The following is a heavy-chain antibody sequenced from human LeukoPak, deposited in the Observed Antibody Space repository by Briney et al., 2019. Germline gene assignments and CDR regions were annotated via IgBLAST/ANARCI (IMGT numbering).Heavy chain of an antibody. CDR2: IYYSGST. J-gene: IGHJ4*02. CDR3: ARQTMVRGVTPSFDY. CDR1: GGSISSYY. D-gene: IGHD3-10*01. V-gene: IGHV4-59*08. Sequence: PSETLSLTCTVSGGSISSYYWSWIRQPPGKGLEWIGYIYYSGSTNYNPSLKSRVTISVDTSKNQFSLKLSSVTAADTAVYYCARQTMVRGVTPSFDYWGQGTLVTVSS.